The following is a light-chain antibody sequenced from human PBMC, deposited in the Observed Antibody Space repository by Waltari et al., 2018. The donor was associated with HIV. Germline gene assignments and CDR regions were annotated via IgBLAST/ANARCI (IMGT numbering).Light chain of an antibody. V-gene: IGLV2-11*01. CDR1: SSYVGGDNY. Sequence: QSALTQPRSVSGSPGQSVPISCTATSSYVGGDNYVFWYQQHPGKAPKLMIYDVSKRPSGVPDRFSGSKSGNTASLTISGLQAEDEADYYCCSYAGSYTLVFGGGTKLTVL. CDR3: CSYAGSYTLV. CDR2: DVS. J-gene: IGLJ2*01.